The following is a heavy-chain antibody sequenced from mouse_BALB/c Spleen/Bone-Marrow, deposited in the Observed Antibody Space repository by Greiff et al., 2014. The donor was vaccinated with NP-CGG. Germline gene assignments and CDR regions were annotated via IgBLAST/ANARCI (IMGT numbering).Heavy chain of an antibody. CDR3: ARDYRYDGAMDY. J-gene: IGHJ4*01. V-gene: IGHV1-9*01. Sequence: QVHLQQSGAELMKPGASVKISCKATGYTFSSYWIEWVKQRPGHGLEWIGEILPGSGTTNYNENFKGKATFTADTSSNTAYMQLSSLTSEDSAVYYCARDYRYDGAMDYWGQGTSVTVSS. CDR1: GYTFSSYW. CDR2: ILPGSGTT. D-gene: IGHD2-14*01.